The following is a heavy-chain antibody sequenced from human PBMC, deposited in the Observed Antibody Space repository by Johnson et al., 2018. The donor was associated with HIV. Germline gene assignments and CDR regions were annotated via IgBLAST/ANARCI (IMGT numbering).Heavy chain of an antibody. CDR3: ATTRLSTGWYAFDI. CDR1: GFRFRSYV. CDR2: ISYDGSNK. J-gene: IGHJ3*02. D-gene: IGHD6-19*01. Sequence: QVQLVESGGGVVQPGRSLRLSCAASGFRFRSYVMHWVRQAPGKGLEWVAVISYDGSNKYYADSVKGRFTISRDNAKNSLYLQMNSLRAEDTALYYCATTRLSTGWYAFDIWGQGTMVTVSS. V-gene: IGHV3-30*03.